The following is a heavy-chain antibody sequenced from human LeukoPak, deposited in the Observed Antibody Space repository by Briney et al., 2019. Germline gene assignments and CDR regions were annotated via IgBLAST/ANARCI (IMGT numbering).Heavy chain of an antibody. CDR2: ITTSGGST. Sequence: QPGGSLRLSCAASGFTFSGYAMTWVRQAPGKGLEWVSGITTSGGSTYYADSVKGRFTISRDNSKNTLYLQMNSLRAEDTAVYYRAKGYFYFDDWGQGTLVTVSS. CDR1: GFTFSGYA. V-gene: IGHV3-23*01. D-gene: IGHD1-14*01. J-gene: IGHJ4*02. CDR3: AKGYFYFDD.